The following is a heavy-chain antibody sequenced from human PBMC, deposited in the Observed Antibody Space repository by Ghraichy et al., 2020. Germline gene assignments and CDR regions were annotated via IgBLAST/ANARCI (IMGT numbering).Heavy chain of an antibody. D-gene: IGHD5-18*01. V-gene: IGHV3-21*01. Sequence: GGSLRLSCAASGFTFSSYSMNWVRQAPGKGLEWVSSISSSSSYIYYADSVKGRFTISRDNAKNSLYLQMNSLRAEDTAVYYCAREAKRGYSYGWWGQGTLVTVSS. CDR2: ISSSSSYI. CDR3: AREAKRGYSYGW. J-gene: IGHJ4*02. CDR1: GFTFSSYS.